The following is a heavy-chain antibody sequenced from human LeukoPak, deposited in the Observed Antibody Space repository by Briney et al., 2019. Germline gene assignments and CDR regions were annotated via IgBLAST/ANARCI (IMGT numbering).Heavy chain of an antibody. CDR1: GYTFTGYY. CDR3: TRGADTDSFDY. J-gene: IGHJ4*02. CDR2: ITSNSGGT. V-gene: IGHV1-2*02. Sequence: ASVKVSCKASGYTFTGYYVHWVRQAPGQGLEWVGGITSNSGGTNYAQKFQGTVTMPRDTSISTAYMELSRLRSDDTAVYYGTRGADTDSFDYWGQGTLVTVSS.